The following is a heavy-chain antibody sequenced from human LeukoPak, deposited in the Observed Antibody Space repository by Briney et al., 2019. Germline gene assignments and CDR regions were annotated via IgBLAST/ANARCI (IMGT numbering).Heavy chain of an antibody. D-gene: IGHD4-17*01. J-gene: IGHJ4*02. CDR2: IKQDGSDK. Sequence: GGSLRLSCAASGFTFSSYWMSWVRQAPGKGLEWEANIKQDGSDKYYVDSVKGRFTISRDNAKNSLYLQMNSLRAEDTAVYYCAREPYGDYFDFWGQGTLVTVSS. V-gene: IGHV3-7*03. CDR1: GFTFSSYW. CDR3: AREPYGDYFDF.